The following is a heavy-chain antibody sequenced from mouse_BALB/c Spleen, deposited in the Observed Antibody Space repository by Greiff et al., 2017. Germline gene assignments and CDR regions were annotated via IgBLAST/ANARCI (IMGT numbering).Heavy chain of an antibody. CDR3: NRYDVAMDY. D-gene: IGHD2-12*01. V-gene: IGHV6-6*02. CDR2: IRLKSDNYAT. Sequence: EVKLVESGGGLVQPGGSMKLSCVASGFTFSSYWMSWVRQSPEKGLEWVAEIRLKSDNYATHYAESVKGKFTISRDDSKSRLYLQMNSLRAEDTGIYYCNRYDVAMDYWGQGTSVTVSS. J-gene: IGHJ4*01. CDR1: GFTFSSYW.